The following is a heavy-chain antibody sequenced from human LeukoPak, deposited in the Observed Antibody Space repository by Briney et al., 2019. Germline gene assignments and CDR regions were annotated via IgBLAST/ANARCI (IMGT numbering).Heavy chain of an antibody. Sequence: GGSLRLSCAASGFTFSSYAMSWVRQAPGKGLEWVSAISGSGGSTYYADSVKGRFTISRDNPKNTLYLQMNSLRAEDTAVYYCAKSDNDYGDYPWYFDLWGRGTLVTVSS. J-gene: IGHJ2*01. CDR2: ISGSGGST. CDR1: GFTFSSYA. V-gene: IGHV3-23*01. CDR3: AKSDNDYGDYPWYFDL. D-gene: IGHD4-17*01.